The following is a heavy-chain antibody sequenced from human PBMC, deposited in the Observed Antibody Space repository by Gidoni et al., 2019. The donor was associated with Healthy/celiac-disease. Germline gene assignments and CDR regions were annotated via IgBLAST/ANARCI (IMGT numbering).Heavy chain of an antibody. V-gene: IGHV1-24*01. CDR3: ATLKPHSSSWPTLFDY. CDR2: FDPEDGET. J-gene: IGHJ4*02. CDR1: GYTLTELS. D-gene: IGHD6-13*01. Sequence: QVQLVQSGAEVTKPGASVKVSCKVSGYTLTELSMHWVRQAPGTGLEWMGGFDPEDGETIYAQKFQGRVTMTEDTSTDTAYMELSSLRSEDTAVYYCATLKPHSSSWPTLFDYWGQGTLVTVSS.